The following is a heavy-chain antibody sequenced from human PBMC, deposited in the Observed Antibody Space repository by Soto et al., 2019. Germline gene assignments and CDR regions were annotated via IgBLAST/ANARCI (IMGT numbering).Heavy chain of an antibody. CDR3: ARRLGYCSGGSCHFP. V-gene: IGHV3-21*01. Sequence: GGSLRLSCAASGFTFSSYSMNWFRQAPGKGLEWVSSISSSSSYIYYADSVKGRFTISRDNAKNSLYLQMNSLRAEDTAVYYCARRLGYCSGGSCHFPWGQGTLVTVSS. CDR2: ISSSSSYI. CDR1: GFTFSSYS. D-gene: IGHD2-15*01. J-gene: IGHJ5*02.